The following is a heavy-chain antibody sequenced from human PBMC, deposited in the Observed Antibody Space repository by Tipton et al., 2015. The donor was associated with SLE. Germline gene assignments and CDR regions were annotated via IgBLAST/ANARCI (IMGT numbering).Heavy chain of an antibody. V-gene: IGHV4-34*01. CDR1: GGSFSGYY. D-gene: IGHD1-26*01. Sequence: TLSLTCAVYGGSFSGYYWSWIRQPPGKGLEWIGEINHSGSTNYNPSLKSRVTISVDTSKNQFSLKLSSVTAADTAVYYCARGEVGATYNYWGQGTLVTVSS. CDR3: ARGEVGATYNY. J-gene: IGHJ4*02. CDR2: INHSGST.